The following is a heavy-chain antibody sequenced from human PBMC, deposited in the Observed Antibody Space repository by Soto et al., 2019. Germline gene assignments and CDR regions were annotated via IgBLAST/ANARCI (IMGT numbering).Heavy chain of an antibody. D-gene: IGHD2-21*02. CDR1: GYTFTRYA. CDR3: ASSIVVVTALDY. Sequence: QVQLVQSGAEEKKPGASVKVSCKASGYTFTRYAMHWVRQAPGQRLEWMGWINAGNGNTKYSQKFQGRVTITRDTAASRAYMELSSLRSEDTAVYYCASSIVVVTALDYWGQGTLVTVSS. CDR2: INAGNGNT. V-gene: IGHV1-3*05. J-gene: IGHJ4*02.